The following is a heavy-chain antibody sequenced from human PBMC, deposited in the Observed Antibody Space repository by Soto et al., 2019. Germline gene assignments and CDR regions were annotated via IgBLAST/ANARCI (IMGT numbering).Heavy chain of an antibody. Sequence: GGSLRLSCAASGFTFSSYAMSWVRQAPGKGLEWVSAISGSGGSTYYADSVKGRFTIARDNSKNTLYLQMNSLRAEDTAVYYCARTRSFKYYFDYWGQGTLVTVSS. J-gene: IGHJ4*02. CDR3: ARTRSFKYYFDY. CDR2: ISGSGGST. V-gene: IGHV3-23*01. D-gene: IGHD6-6*01. CDR1: GFTFSSYA.